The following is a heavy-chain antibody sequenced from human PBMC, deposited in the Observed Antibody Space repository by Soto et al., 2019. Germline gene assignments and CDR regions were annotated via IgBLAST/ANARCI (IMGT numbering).Heavy chain of an antibody. CDR2: ISYDGSNK. CDR3: AKDSLMGYYYGPF. CDR1: GFTFSSYG. V-gene: IGHV3-30*18. D-gene: IGHD3-10*01. Sequence: PGGSLRLSCAASGFTFSSYGMHWVRQAPGKGLEWVAVISYDGSNKYYADSVKGRFTISRDNSKNTLYLQMNSLRAEDTAVYYCAKDSLMGYYYGPFWGQGTLVTVSS. J-gene: IGHJ4*02.